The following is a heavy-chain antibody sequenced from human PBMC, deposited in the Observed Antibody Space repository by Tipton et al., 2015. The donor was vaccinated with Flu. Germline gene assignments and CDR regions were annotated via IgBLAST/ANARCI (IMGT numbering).Heavy chain of an antibody. CDR1: GGSISSYY. CDR2: LYHGGST. Sequence: TLSLTCSVSGGSISSYYWSWIRRPPGKGLEWIGYLYHGGSTMYNPSLKSRLTISVDKSKNQFSLQLGSVTAADTAVYYCARQSWVASPIDYWGQGTQVTVSA. V-gene: IGHV4-59*08. CDR3: ARQSWVASPIDY. D-gene: IGHD5-12*01. J-gene: IGHJ4*02.